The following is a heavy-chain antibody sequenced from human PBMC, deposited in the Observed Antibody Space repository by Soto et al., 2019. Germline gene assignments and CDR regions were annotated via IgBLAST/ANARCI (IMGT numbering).Heavy chain of an antibody. Sequence: ASVKVSCKASGYTFTSYAMHWVRQAPGQRLEWMGWINAGNGNTKYSQKFQGRVTITRDTSASTAYMELSSLRSEDTAVYYCARLAPPAAYYSYVIDFWGQGSTDTVSS. D-gene: IGHD2-2*01. CDR1: GYTFTSYA. CDR3: ARLAPPAAYYSYVIDF. J-gene: IGHJ6*02. CDR2: INAGNGNT. V-gene: IGHV1-3*01.